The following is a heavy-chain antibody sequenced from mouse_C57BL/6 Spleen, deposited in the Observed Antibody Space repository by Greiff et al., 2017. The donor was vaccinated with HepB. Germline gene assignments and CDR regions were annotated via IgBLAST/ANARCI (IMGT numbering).Heavy chain of an antibody. Sequence: QVHVKQSGAELVRPGSSVKLSCKASGYTFTSYWMDWVKQRPGQGLEWIGNIYPSDSETHYNQKFKDKATLTVDKSSSTAYMQLSSLTSEDSAVYYCARPTGTRYFDVWGTGTTVTVSS. J-gene: IGHJ1*03. CDR2: IYPSDSET. CDR3: ARPTGTRYFDV. D-gene: IGHD4-1*02. CDR1: GYTFTSYW. V-gene: IGHV1-61*01.